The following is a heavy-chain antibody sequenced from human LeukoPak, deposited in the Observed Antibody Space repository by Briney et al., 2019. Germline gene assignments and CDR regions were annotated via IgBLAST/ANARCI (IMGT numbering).Heavy chain of an antibody. J-gene: IGHJ4*02. D-gene: IGHD2-2*02. CDR3: AREGAIPGFDY. CDR1: GGSISSYY. Sequence: SETLSLTCTVSGGSISSYYWSWIRQPPGKGLEWIGYIYYSGSTNYNPSLKSRVTISVDTSKNQFSLKLSSVTAADTAVYYCAREGAIPGFDYWGQGTLVTVSS. V-gene: IGHV4-59*01. CDR2: IYYSGST.